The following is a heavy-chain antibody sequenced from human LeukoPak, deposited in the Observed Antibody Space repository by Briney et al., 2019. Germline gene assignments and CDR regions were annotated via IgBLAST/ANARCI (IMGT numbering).Heavy chain of an antibody. CDR3: TRGDPDY. Sequence: GGSLRLSCAASGLTFSDYWMQWVRQAPGEGLEWVANINYRGSNSYLVDSVKGRFTISRDNAKNSLFLQMNSLRAEDTAVYYCTRGDPDYWGQGTLVTVSS. D-gene: IGHD2-21*02. CDR2: INYRGSNS. J-gene: IGHJ4*02. V-gene: IGHV3-7*01. CDR1: GLTFSDYW.